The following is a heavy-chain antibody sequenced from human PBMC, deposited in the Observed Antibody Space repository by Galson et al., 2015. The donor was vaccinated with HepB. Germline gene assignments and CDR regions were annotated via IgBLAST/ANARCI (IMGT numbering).Heavy chain of an antibody. CDR3: ARGRSYSNYGDWFDP. CDR2: IYYSGTT. J-gene: IGHJ5*02. CDR1: GGSISSGGYY. V-gene: IGHV4-31*03. Sequence: TLSLTCTVSGGSISSGGYYWNWIRQHPGKGLEWIGCIYYSGTTYYNPSLKSRVTISLDTSKNQFSLKLRSVTAADTAVYYCARGRSYSNYGDWFDPWGQGTLVTVSS. D-gene: IGHD4-11*01.